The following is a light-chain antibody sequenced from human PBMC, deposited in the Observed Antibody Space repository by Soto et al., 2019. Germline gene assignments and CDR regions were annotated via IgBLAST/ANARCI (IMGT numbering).Light chain of an antibody. J-gene: IGKJ4*01. V-gene: IGKV3-11*01. CDR3: QQRSNWLT. Sequence: PGERATLSCRASQSVSSYLAWYQQKPGQAPRLLIYDASNRATGIPARFSGSGSGTDFTLTISSLEPEDFAVYYCQQRSNWLTFGGGTKVEI. CDR1: QSVSSY. CDR2: DAS.